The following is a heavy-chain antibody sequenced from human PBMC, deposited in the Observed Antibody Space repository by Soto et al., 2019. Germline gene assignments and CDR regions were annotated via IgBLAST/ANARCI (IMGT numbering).Heavy chain of an antibody. CDR1: GGSISSSSYY. Sequence: SETLSLTCTVSGGSISSSSYYWGWIRQPPGKGLEWIGSIYYSGSTYYNPSLKSRVTISVDTSKNQFSLKLSSVAAADTAVYYCARHDAFYYGSGSSPRFDYWGQGTLVTVSS. V-gene: IGHV4-39*01. D-gene: IGHD3-10*01. CDR2: IYYSGST. J-gene: IGHJ4*02. CDR3: ARHDAFYYGSGSSPRFDY.